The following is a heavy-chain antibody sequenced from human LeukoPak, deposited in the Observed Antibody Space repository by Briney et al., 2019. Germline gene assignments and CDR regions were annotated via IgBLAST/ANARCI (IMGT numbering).Heavy chain of an antibody. V-gene: IGHV3-7*05. Sequence: GDSLRLSCAASGFTFGGYWMTWVRQAPGEGLEWVANIRQDGSEKYYVDSVKGRFTISRDNARNSLYLQMNSLRAEDTAVYYCAREINWAFAYWGQGTLVTVSA. CDR1: GFTFGGYW. D-gene: IGHD7-27*01. J-gene: IGHJ4*02. CDR2: IRQDGSEK. CDR3: AREINWAFAY.